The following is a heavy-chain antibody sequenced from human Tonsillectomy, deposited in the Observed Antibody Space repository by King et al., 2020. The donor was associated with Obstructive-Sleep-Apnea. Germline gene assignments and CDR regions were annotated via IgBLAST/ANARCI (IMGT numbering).Heavy chain of an antibody. Sequence: QLQESGPGLVKPSGTLSLTCAVSGGSISSSYWWSWVRQPPGKGLEGIVATLHSGSSNYNASLESRVTISIDKSKNQFSLKLNSVTAADTAVYYCARAGVVIIADGMDVWGQGTTVTVS. CDR1: GGSISSSYW. D-gene: IGHD3-3*01. CDR2: TLHSGSS. CDR3: ARAGVVIIADGMDV. V-gene: IGHV4-4*02. J-gene: IGHJ6*02.